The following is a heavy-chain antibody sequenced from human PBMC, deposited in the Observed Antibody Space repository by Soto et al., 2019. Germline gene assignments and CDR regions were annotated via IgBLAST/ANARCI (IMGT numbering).Heavy chain of an antibody. CDR1: GFSFSYYA. D-gene: IGHD3-10*01. V-gene: IGHV3-33*01. CDR3: ARTQGRVFGSGNYIGMDV. CDR2: IWYDGSNK. Sequence: QVQLVESGGGVVQPGTSLGLSCTASGFSFSYYAMHWVRQAPGKGLEWVAVIWYDGSNKYYADSVKGRFTISRDNSMNTLYLQLNSLRAEDTAVYYCARTQGRVFGSGNYIGMDVWGQGTTVTVS. J-gene: IGHJ6*02.